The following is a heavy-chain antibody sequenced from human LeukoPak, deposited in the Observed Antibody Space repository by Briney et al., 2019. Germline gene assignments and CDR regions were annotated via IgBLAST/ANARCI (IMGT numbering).Heavy chain of an antibody. Sequence: GGSLRLSCAASGFTFSSYSMNWVRQAPGKGLEWVSYISSSSSTIYYADSVKGRFTISRDNAKNSLYLQMNSLRAEDTAVYYCAKAYSYVLHDAFDIWGQGTMVTVSS. CDR3: AKAYSYVLHDAFDI. J-gene: IGHJ3*02. D-gene: IGHD5-18*01. CDR2: ISSSSSTI. V-gene: IGHV3-48*01. CDR1: GFTFSSYS.